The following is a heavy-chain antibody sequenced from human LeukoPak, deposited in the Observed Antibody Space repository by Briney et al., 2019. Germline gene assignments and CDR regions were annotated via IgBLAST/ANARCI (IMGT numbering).Heavy chain of an antibody. J-gene: IGHJ4*02. CDR2: ISYDGSNK. D-gene: IGHD6-13*01. CDR3: AKDRVIAAAGLFDY. CDR1: GFTFSSYG. V-gene: IGHV3-30*18. Sequence: GGSLRLSCAASGFTFSSYGMHWVRQAPGKGLEWVAVISYDGSNKYYADSVKGRFTISRDNSKNTLCLQMNSLRAEDTAVYYCAKDRVIAAAGLFDYWGQGTLVTVSS.